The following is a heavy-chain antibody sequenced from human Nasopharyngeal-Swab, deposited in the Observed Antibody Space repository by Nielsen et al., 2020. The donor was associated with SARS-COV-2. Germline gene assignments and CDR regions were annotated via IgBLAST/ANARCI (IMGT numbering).Heavy chain of an antibody. CDR3: AKTIAVAGVFDY. D-gene: IGHD6-19*01. CDR1: DYSFTSYY. Sequence: ASVKVSCKASDYSFTSYYMHWVRQAPGQGLEWMGIINPTGGSTTYAQKFQGRVTMTRDTSTSTVYMELSSLRSEDTAVYYCAKTIAVAGVFDYWGQGTLVTVSS. CDR2: INPTGGST. J-gene: IGHJ4*02. V-gene: IGHV1-46*01.